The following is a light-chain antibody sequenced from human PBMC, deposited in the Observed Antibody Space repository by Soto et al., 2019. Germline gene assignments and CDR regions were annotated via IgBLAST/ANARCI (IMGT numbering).Light chain of an antibody. CDR3: QQYLGT. CDR1: QDISNY. Sequence: DIRMTQSPSSLSASVGDRVTITCQASQDISNYLNWYQQKPGKAPKLLIYDASNLETVVPSRFSGSGSGTDFTFTISSLQPEDITTYYCQQYLGTFGQGTKVEIK. J-gene: IGKJ1*01. CDR2: DAS. V-gene: IGKV1-33*01.